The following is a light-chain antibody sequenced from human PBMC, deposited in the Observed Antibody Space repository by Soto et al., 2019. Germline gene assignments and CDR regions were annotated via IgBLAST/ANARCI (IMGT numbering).Light chain of an antibody. CDR2: KAS. CDR3: QHYKRYPVA. V-gene: IGKV1-5*03. Sequence: DIQMTQSPSTLSGSVGDSVTIACRASQTISSWLDWYQQKPGKAPKLLIDKASTLKRVGPSRFSGSGSVTEFTLTSSSLHPDDFATYSCQHYKRYPVAFGPGTKVEI. J-gene: IGKJ1*01. CDR1: QTISSW.